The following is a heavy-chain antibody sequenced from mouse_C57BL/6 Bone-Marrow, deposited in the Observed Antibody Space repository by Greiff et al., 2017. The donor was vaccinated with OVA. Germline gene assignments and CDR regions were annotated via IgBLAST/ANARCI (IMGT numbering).Heavy chain of an antibody. V-gene: IGHV1-9*01. D-gene: IGHD1-1*01. Sequence: QVQLQQSGAELMKPGASVKLSCKATGYTFTGYWIEWVKQRPGHGLEWIGEILPGSGSTNYNEKFKGKATFTADTSSNTAYMQLSSLTTEDSAIYYGAREGIYYYGSSPWFAYWGQGTLVTVSA. CDR2: ILPGSGST. CDR1: GYTFTGYW. J-gene: IGHJ3*01. CDR3: AREGIYYYGSSPWFAY.